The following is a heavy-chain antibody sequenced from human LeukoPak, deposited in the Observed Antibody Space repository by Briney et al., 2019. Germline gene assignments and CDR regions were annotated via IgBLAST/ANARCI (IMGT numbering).Heavy chain of an antibody. V-gene: IGHV3-74*01. CDR1: GFTFSSYW. CDR2: INEDETTI. J-gene: IGHJ4*02. Sequence: GGSLRLSCAASGFTFSSYWMHWVRQAPGKGLVWVSRINEDETTITYADSVKGRFTISRDNAKNTLFLQMSSLRAEDTAVYYCVRGLNGAGDYWGQGTLVPVSS. D-gene: IGHD3-10*01. CDR3: VRGLNGAGDY.